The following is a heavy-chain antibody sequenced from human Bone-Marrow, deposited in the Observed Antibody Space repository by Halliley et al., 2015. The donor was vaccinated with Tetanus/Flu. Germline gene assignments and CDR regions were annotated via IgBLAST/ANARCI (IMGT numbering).Heavy chain of an antibody. Sequence: SLRLSCATSGFSFSDHSMSWVRLPPGKALEWVSSISPTSTYMYYAGSVKGRFTISRDSAKKSLFLQMDSLRAEDTGVYYCARAKRYYADHDFWGRGTLVTVSS. D-gene: IGHD4-17*01. CDR3: ARAKRYYADHDF. J-gene: IGHJ4*02. CDR2: ISPTSTYM. CDR1: GFSFSDHS. V-gene: IGHV3-21*01.